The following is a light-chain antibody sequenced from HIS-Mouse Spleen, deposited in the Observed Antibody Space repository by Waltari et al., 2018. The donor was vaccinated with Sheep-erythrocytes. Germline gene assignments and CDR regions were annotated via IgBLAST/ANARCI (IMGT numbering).Light chain of an antibody. CDR3: CSYAGSYNHV. J-gene: IGLJ1*01. Sequence: QSALTPPRPVAGSPGPSVTIPCTATSSDVGGYDYVSWYQQHPGKAPKLMIYDVSKRPSGVPDRFSGSKSGNTASLTISGLQAEDEADYYCCSYAGSYNHVFATGTKVTVL. CDR1: SSDVGGYDY. CDR2: DVS. V-gene: IGLV2-11*01.